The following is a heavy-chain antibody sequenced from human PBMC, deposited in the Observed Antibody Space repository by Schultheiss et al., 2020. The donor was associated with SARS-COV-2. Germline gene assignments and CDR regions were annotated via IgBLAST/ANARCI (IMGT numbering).Heavy chain of an antibody. D-gene: IGHD3-16*01. J-gene: IGHJ5*02. Sequence: SETLSLTCAVSGGSISSSNWWRWVRQPPGTGLEWIGSIYHSGSTYYNPSLKNLVTISVDTSKNQFSLKLSSVTAADTAVYYCARVGGHPVYNWFDPWGQGTLVTVSS. CDR2: IYHSGST. CDR1: GGSISSSNW. CDR3: ARVGGHPVYNWFDP. V-gene: IGHV4-4*02.